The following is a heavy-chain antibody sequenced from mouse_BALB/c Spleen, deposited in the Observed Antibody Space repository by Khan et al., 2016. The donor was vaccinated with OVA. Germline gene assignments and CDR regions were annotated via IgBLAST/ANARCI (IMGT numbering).Heavy chain of an antibody. CDR1: GFSLTDYA. CDR2: IWAGGST. Sequence: QVQLQQSGPGLVAPSQSLSITCTVSGFSLTDYAVSWIRQPPGKGLEWLGVIWAGGSTYYNSALKSRLSISKDNSRSQVFLNMNSLQTDDTAMYCWGKDPPDYAMDYWGQGTSGTVSS. J-gene: IGHJ4*01. V-gene: IGHV2-6-5*01. CDR3: GKDPPDYAMDY.